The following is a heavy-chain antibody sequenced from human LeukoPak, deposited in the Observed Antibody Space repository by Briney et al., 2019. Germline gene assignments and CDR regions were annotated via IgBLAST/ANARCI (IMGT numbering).Heavy chain of an antibody. J-gene: IGHJ4*02. CDR3: ARGYINGPYYFDY. V-gene: IGHV1-8*03. D-gene: IGHD5-18*01. Sequence: ASVKVSCKASGYTFTSYDINRVRQATGQGLEWMGWMNPGSGYTGYAQKFQGRVTITRDTSISTAYMELSSLRSEDTAVYYCARGYINGPYYFDYWGQGTLVTVSS. CDR2: MNPGSGYT. CDR1: GYTFTSYD.